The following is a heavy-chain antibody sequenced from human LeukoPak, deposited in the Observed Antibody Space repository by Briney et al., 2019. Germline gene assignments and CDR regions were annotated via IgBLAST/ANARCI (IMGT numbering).Heavy chain of an antibody. Sequence: GGSLRLSCAASGLTFSNHGMHWVRQAPGKGLEWVAMITSDGNNKYYADSVKDRFTISRDDSKNTLYLQMNSLRDEDTAVYYCAKDKIFRYLDYWGQGALVTVTS. CDR1: GLTFSNHG. J-gene: IGHJ4*02. D-gene: IGHD2/OR15-2a*01. CDR3: AKDKIFRYLDY. CDR2: ITSDGNNK. V-gene: IGHV3-30*18.